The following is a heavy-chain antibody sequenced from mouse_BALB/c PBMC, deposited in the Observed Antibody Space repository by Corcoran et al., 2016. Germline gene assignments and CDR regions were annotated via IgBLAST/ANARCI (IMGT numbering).Heavy chain of an antibody. J-gene: IGHJ4*01. Sequence: QIQLVQSGPELKKPGETVKISCKASGYTFTNYGMNWVKQAPGKGLKWMGWINTYTGEPTYAYYFKGRFAFSLETSASTAFLQINNLKNEDTATYFSARVVKNYGAMDYWGKGTSVTVSS. V-gene: IGHV9-3-1*01. CDR3: ARVVKNYGAMDY. CDR1: GYTFTNYG. D-gene: IGHD1-1*01. CDR2: INTYTGEP.